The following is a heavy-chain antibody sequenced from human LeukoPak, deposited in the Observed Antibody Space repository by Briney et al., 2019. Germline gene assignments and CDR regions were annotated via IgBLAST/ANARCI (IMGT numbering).Heavy chain of an antibody. CDR1: GFSFSSNW. D-gene: IGHD5-18*01. CDR3: ARFGYSYGPFDY. Sequence: GGSLRLSCGASGFSFSSNWMSWVRQAPGRGLEWVANIKQDGSEKYYVDSVKGRFTISRDNAKNSLYLQMNSLRAEDTAVYYCARFGYSYGPFDYWGQGTLVTVSS. J-gene: IGHJ4*02. CDR2: IKQDGSEK. V-gene: IGHV3-7*01.